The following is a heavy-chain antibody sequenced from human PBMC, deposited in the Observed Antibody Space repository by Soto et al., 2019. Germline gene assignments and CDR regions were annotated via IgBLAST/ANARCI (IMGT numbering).Heavy chain of an antibody. Sequence: QVQLVQSGAEEKKPGASVKVSCKASGYTFTSYAMHWVRQAPGQRLEWMGWINAGNGNTKYSQKFQCRVTITRDTSASSADMGLSSLRTEDTAVYSWARSIVVVTALAYWGQGTLVTVSS. CDR1: GYTFTSYA. J-gene: IGHJ4*02. D-gene: IGHD2-21*02. CDR2: INAGNGNT. CDR3: ARSIVVVTALAY. V-gene: IGHV1-3*05.